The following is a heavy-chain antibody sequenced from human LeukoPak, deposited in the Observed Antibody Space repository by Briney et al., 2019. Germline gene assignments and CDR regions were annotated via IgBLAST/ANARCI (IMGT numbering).Heavy chain of an antibody. J-gene: IGHJ4*02. V-gene: IGHV2-5*02. CDR3: AHIYGGNSYFDY. D-gene: IGHD4-23*01. CDR2: IYWDDDK. Sequence: SGPTLLHPTPTLTLTCTFSGFSLSTRGVGVGWIRQPPGKALEWLALIYWDDDKRYSPSLKTRLTITKDTSKNQVVLKMTNMDPVDTATYYCAHIYGGNSYFDYWGQGTLVTVSS. CDR1: GFSLSTRGVG.